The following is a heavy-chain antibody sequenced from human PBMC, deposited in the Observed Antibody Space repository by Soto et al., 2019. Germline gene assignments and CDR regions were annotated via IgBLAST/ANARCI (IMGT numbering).Heavy chain of an antibody. CDR3: GSNYGDYRYYYGMDV. J-gene: IGHJ6*01. D-gene: IGHD4-17*01. V-gene: IGHV1-69*12. CDR2: IIPLFGTA. CDR1: GGTFSSYA. Sequence: QVQLVQSGAEVKKPGSSVKVSCKASGGTFSSYAISWGRQAPGQRVEWMAGIIPLFGTADYAQTFQGRVTITADESTSPGYMELSALESEDTAVYCGGSNYGDYRYYYGMDVWGQGTTVTVSS.